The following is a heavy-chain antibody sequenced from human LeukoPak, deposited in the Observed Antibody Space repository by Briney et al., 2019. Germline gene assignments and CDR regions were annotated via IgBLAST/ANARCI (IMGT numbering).Heavy chain of an antibody. CDR2: ISSSSSYI. CDR3: AREVMITFGGVIARDY. D-gene: IGHD3-16*02. J-gene: IGHJ4*02. CDR1: GFTFSSYS. V-gene: IGHV3-21*01. Sequence: GSLRLSCAASGFTFSSYSMNWVRQAPGKGLEWVSSISSSSSYIYYADSVKGRFTISRDNAKYSLYLQMNSLRAEDTAVYYCAREVMITFGGVIARDYWGQGTLVTVSS.